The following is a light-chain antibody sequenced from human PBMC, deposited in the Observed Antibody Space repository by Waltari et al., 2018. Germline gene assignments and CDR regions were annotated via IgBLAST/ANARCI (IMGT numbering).Light chain of an antibody. CDR3: CSYAGRGTYV. J-gene: IGLJ1*01. V-gene: IGLV2-23*02. CDR2: EVF. CDR1: TSDVGSYDL. Sequence: QSALTQPASVSGTPGQSIPIPCSGTTSDVGSYDLVSWYQQHPGEAPKLLICEVFKRPPDTSSRFSGAKSGSTASLTISGLQPEDEADYYCCSYAGRGTYVFGSGTKVTVL.